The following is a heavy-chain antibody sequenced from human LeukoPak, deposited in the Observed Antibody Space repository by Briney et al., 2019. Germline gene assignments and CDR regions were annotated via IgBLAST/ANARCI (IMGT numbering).Heavy chain of an antibody. V-gene: IGHV3-48*03. Sequence: QPGGSLRLSCAASGFTFSTYEMNWVRQAPGKGLEWISYISDRGASIYYADSVKGRFTISRDNAKNSLYLQMNSLRGGDTAVYYCARDSGYCDNINCHHFDYWGQGTLVTVSS. CDR3: ARDSGYCDNINCHHFDY. CDR2: ISDRGASI. J-gene: IGHJ4*02. CDR1: GFTFSTYE. D-gene: IGHD3-22*01.